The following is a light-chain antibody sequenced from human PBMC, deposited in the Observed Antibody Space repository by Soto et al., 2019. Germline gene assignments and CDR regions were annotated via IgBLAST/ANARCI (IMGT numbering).Light chain of an antibody. J-gene: IGLJ1*01. V-gene: IGLV2-8*01. Sequence: QSVLTHPPSASGSPGQSVAISCTGTISDVGGYNYVSWYQQHPGKAPKLMIYEINKRPSGFPDRFSGSNSGNTASLTVSGLQAEDEADYYCSSYAGSSNVFGTGTKVTVL. CDR1: ISDVGGYNY. CDR3: SSYAGSSNV. CDR2: EIN.